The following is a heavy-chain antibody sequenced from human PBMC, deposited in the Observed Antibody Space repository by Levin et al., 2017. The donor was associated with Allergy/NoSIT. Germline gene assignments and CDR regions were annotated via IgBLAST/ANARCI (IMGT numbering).Heavy chain of an antibody. CDR2: IYYSGST. CDR3: ARAGWGWSGDDN. CDR1: GGSINSGDYY. J-gene: IGHJ4*02. Sequence: SETLSLTCTVSGGSINSGDYYWSWIRQPPGKGLEWIGYIYYSGSTSYNSSLKSRVTISIDTSKKQFSLRLTSVTAADTAVYYCARAGWGWSGDDNWGQGILVTVSS. V-gene: IGHV4-30-4*01. D-gene: IGHD3-10*02.